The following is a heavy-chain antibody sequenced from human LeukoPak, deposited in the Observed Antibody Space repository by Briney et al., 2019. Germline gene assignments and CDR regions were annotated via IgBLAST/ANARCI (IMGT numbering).Heavy chain of an antibody. Sequence: GSLRLSCAASGFTFSSYAMHWVRQAPGKGLEWVAVISYDGSNKYYADSVKGRFTTSRDNAKNSLYLQMNGLRAEDTAVYYCARHLRAHSSSLFFDYWGQGTLVTVSS. CDR1: GFTFSSYA. J-gene: IGHJ4*02. V-gene: IGHV3-30-3*01. CDR2: ISYDGSNK. CDR3: ARHLRAHSSSLFFDY. D-gene: IGHD6-13*01.